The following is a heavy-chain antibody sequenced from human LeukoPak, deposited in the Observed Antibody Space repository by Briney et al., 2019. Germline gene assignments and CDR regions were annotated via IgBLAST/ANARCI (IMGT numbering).Heavy chain of an antibody. D-gene: IGHD3-22*01. J-gene: IGHJ4*02. CDR3: AKLHDSSGFIDY. V-gene: IGHV3-30-3*02. CDR1: GFTFNTYA. Sequence: GGSLRLSCAASGFTFNTYAMHWVRQAPGTGLEWVAIISYDGSNKYYADSVKGRFTISRDNSKNTLYLQMNSLRAEDTAVYYCAKLHDSSGFIDYWDQGTLVTVSS. CDR2: ISYDGSNK.